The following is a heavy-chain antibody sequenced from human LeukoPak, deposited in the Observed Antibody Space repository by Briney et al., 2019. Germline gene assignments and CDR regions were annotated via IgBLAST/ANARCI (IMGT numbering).Heavy chain of an antibody. J-gene: IGHJ4*02. V-gene: IGHV4-59*01. D-gene: IGHD6-19*01. CDR2: FFYTRTT. Sequence: SETLSLTCSVSGDSLSIYYWNWIRQSPGKGLEWIGYFFYTRTTNHNPSLKSRVTISVDTSKNQFSLKLSSVTAADTAVYYCAGGWLESQIDYWGQGTLVTVSS. CDR1: GDSLSIYY. CDR3: AGGWLESQIDY.